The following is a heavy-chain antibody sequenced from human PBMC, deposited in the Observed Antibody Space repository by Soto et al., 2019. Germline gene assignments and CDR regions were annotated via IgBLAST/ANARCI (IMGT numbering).Heavy chain of an antibody. CDR3: ARMVRGSNIDYYHYMDV. V-gene: IGHV1-18*01. Sequence: QVKLVQSGAEVKKPGASVKVSCKASGYSFTSHGISWVRQAPGQGLEWMAWISASNGDTNYAQKFPGRVTVTTDTSTSTGYMELRSLRSEDTAVYYCARMVRGSNIDYYHYMDVWGKGTTVTVSS. CDR2: ISASNGDT. CDR1: GYSFTSHG. J-gene: IGHJ6*03. D-gene: IGHD3-10*01.